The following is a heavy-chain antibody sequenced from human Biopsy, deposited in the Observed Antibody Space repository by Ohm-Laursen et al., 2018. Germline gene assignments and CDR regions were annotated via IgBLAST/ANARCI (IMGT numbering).Heavy chain of an antibody. CDR3: ARVPSTTRSRDY. J-gene: IGHJ4*02. CDR1: GYTFTSYD. V-gene: IGHV1-8*01. D-gene: IGHD2-2*01. CDR2: MNPNSGNT. Sequence: ASVKVSCKASGYTFTSYDINWVRQATGQGLEWMGWMNPNSGNTASAQKFQGRVTMTRNTSISTAYMELSSLRSEDTAVYYCARVPSTTRSRDYWGQGTLVTVSS.